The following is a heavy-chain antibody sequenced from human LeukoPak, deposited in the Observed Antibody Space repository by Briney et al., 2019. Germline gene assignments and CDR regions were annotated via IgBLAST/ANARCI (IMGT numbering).Heavy chain of an antibody. CDR3: ARDSNWNYAGLIDY. CDR2: INPSGGSA. CDR1: GYTFTGYY. D-gene: IGHD1-7*01. J-gene: IGHJ4*02. Sequence: ASVKVSCKASGYTFTGYYIHWVRQAPGRGLEWMGIINPSGGSASYAQKFQGRVTMTWDTSTSTVYMEVSSLRSEDTAVYYCARDSNWNYAGLIDYWGQGTLVTVSS. V-gene: IGHV1-46*01.